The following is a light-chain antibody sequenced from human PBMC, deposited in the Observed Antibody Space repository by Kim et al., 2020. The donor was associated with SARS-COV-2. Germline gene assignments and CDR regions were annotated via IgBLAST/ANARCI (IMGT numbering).Light chain of an antibody. J-gene: IGLJ2*01. Sequence: ALGQTVRITCQGDSLRSYYASWYQQKPGQAPVLVIYGKNNRPSWIPDRFSGSSSGNTASLTITGAQAEDEADYYCNSRDSSGNHVVFGGGTQLTVL. CDR1: SLRSYY. V-gene: IGLV3-19*01. CDR2: GKN. CDR3: NSRDSSGNHVV.